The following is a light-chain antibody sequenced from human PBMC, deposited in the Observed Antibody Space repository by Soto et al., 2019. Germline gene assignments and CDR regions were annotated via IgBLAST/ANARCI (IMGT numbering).Light chain of an antibody. CDR3: MQALQTPWT. Sequence: DIVMTQSPLSLPVTPGEPASISCRSSQSLLHSNGYNYLDWYLQKPGQSPQLLIYLGSNRASGVPDRFSGSGSGTDFTLKISRVEAEDVRVYYCMQALQTPWTFGQGTKVEIK. CDR1: QSLLHSNGYNY. J-gene: IGKJ1*01. V-gene: IGKV2-28*01. CDR2: LGS.